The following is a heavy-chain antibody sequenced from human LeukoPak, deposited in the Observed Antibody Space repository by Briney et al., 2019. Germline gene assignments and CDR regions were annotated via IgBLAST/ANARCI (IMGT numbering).Heavy chain of an antibody. D-gene: IGHD2-2*01. CDR1: GGSISSYY. CDR3: ARDCSSTSCYLDAFDI. V-gene: IGHV4-59*01. CDR2: IYYSGST. Sequence: SETLSLTCTVSGGSISSYYWSWIRQPPGKGLEWIGYIYYSGSTNYNPSLKSRVTISVDTSKNQFSLKLCSVTAADTAVYYCARDCSSTSCYLDAFDIWGQGTMVTVSS. J-gene: IGHJ3*02.